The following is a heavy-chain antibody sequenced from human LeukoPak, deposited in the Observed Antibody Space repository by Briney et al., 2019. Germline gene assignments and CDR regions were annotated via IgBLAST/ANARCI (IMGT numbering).Heavy chain of an antibody. Sequence: CKASGYTFTSYGINWVRQAPGQGLEWMGWISAYNGNTNYAQKLQDRVTITTDTSTSTAYMELRSLRSDDTAIYYCARMMSIPVAGHRPLFDYWGQGTLVTVSS. CDR3: ARMMSIPVAGHRPLFDY. CDR1: GYTFTSYG. D-gene: IGHD6-19*01. CDR2: ISAYNGNT. V-gene: IGHV1-18*01. J-gene: IGHJ4*02.